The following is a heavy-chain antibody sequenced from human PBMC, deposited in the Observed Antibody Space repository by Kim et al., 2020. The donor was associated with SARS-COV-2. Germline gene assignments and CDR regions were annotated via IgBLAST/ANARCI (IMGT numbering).Heavy chain of an antibody. V-gene: IGHV5-51*01. CDR3: ARQSGTNDETLDY. J-gene: IGHJ4*02. D-gene: IGHD1-7*01. Sequence: SPSFQGQVTISADKSISTAYRQWGSLKASDTAMYYCARQSGTNDETLDYWGQGTLVTVSS.